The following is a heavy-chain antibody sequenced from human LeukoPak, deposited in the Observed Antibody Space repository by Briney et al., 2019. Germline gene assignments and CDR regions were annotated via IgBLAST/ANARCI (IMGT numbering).Heavy chain of an antibody. J-gene: IGHJ4*02. CDR2: IYYSGNT. Sequence: SETLSLTCAVSGGSISGSSYFWGWIRQPRGKGLEWIGSIYYSGNTYYNPSLKSRVTISVDTSKNQFSLKLSSVTAADTAVYYSVRLKEGIDYWGQGTLVTVSS. D-gene: IGHD3-10*01. V-gene: IGHV4-39*01. CDR3: VRLKEGIDY. CDR1: GGSISGSSYF.